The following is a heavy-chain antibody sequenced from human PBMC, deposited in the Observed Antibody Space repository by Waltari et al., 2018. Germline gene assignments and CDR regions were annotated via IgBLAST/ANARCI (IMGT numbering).Heavy chain of an antibody. Sequence: QVQLVASGGGVVHPGRSLRLSCEASGFTFSYHAMPWVRQAPGKGREWGAGISYDGSEEDYAESVRGRFTISRDDSKDTVNLQMNSLRPEDTAVYYCARDGPLQIQSWYSFDYWGQGTLVTVSS. CDR1: GFTFSYHA. CDR3: ARDGPLQIQSWYSFDY. J-gene: IGHJ4*02. D-gene: IGHD5-18*01. V-gene: IGHV3-30*07. CDR2: ISYDGSEE.